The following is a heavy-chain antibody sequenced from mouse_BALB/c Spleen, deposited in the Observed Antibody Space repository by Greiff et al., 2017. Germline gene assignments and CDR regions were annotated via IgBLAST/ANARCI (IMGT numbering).Heavy chain of an antibody. CDR2: INPSNGRT. D-gene: IGHD2-4*01. J-gene: IGHJ2*01. Sequence: QVQLQQPGAELVKPGASVKLSCKASGYTFTSYWMHWVKQRPGQGLEWIGEINPSNGRTNYNEKFKSKATLTVDKSSSTAYMHLNSLTSEDSAVYYCAREGLRHESALDYWGQGTTLTVSS. V-gene: IGHV1S81*02. CDR3: AREGLRHESALDY. CDR1: GYTFTSYW.